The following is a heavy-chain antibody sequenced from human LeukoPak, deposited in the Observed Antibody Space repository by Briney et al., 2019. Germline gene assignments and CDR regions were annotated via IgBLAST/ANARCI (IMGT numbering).Heavy chain of an antibody. CDR1: GFTFDDYA. CDR2: ISWNSGSI. D-gene: IGHD6-19*01. V-gene: IGHV3-9*01. Sequence: PGGSLRLSCAASGFTFDDYAMHWVRQAPGKGLEWVSGISWNSGSIGYADSVKGRFTISRDNAKNSLYLQMNSLRSEDTAVYYCARDREEWLGLFDYWGQGTLVTVSS. J-gene: IGHJ4*02. CDR3: ARDREEWLGLFDY.